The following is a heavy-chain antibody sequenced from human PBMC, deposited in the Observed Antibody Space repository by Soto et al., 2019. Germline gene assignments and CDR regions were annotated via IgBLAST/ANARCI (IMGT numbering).Heavy chain of an antibody. Sequence: GGSLSLSCAAYGFSFSTYGMHWVRQAPGKGLEWVALISFDASNKYYADSVKGRFTISRDNSKNTLFLLMDSLRAEDTAVYYCAKEHGCSGYLHRYGLDDWSQGTRVTVSS. CDR1: GFSFSTYG. CDR3: AKEHGCSGYLHRYGLDD. CDR2: ISFDASNK. V-gene: IGHV3-30*18. J-gene: IGHJ6*02. D-gene: IGHD3-22*01.